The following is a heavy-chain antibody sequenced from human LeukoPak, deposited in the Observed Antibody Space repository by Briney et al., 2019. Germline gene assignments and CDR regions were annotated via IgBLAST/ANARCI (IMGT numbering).Heavy chain of an antibody. CDR1: GYTFTSYY. J-gene: IGHJ6*03. CDR2: INPSGGST. CDR3: ARDPTTYYYDSSGQYYYYMDV. D-gene: IGHD3-22*01. Sequence: ASVKVSCKASGYTFTSYYMHWVRQAPGQGLEWMGIINPSGGSTSYAQKFQGRVTMTRDTSTSTVYKELSSLRSGDTAVYYCARDPTTYYYDSSGQYYYYMDVWGKGTTVTVSS. V-gene: IGHV1-46*01.